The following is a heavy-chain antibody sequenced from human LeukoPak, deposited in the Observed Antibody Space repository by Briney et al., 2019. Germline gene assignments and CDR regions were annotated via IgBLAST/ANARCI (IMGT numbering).Heavy chain of an antibody. Sequence: ASVKVSCKASGYTFTSYGINWVRQAPGQGLEWMGWISAYNGNTNYAQKLQGRVTMTTDTSTSTAYMELRSLRSDDTAVYYCARDKLSTLAYCGGDCYYYFDYWGQGTLVTVSS. CDR2: ISAYNGNT. CDR1: GYTFTSYG. J-gene: IGHJ4*02. CDR3: ARDKLSTLAYCGGDCYYYFDY. V-gene: IGHV1-18*01. D-gene: IGHD2-21*02.